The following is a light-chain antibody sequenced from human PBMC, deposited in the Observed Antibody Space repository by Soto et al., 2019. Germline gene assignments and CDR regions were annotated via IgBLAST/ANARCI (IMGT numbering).Light chain of an antibody. Sequence: QSALTQPASVSGSPGQSITISCTGTSSDVGGYNYVSWYQQHPGKAPKLMIYDVSNRPSGVSNRFSGSKSGNTASLTISGLQAEDEADYYCSSYTRSSTLHVFGTGTKLTLL. V-gene: IGLV2-14*01. CDR2: DVS. CDR1: SSDVGGYNY. CDR3: SSYTRSSTLHV. J-gene: IGLJ1*01.